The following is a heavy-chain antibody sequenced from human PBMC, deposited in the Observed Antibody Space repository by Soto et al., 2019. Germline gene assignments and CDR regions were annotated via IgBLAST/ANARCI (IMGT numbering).Heavy chain of an antibody. CDR1: GFSLSTSGVG. CDR3: AHRRIAAAINAFDI. D-gene: IGHD6-13*01. V-gene: IGHV2-5*02. Sequence: QITLKESGPPLVKPTQTLTLTCTFSGFSLSTSGVGVGWIRQPPGKALEWLALIYWDDDKRYSPSLKSRLTITKDITKNPVVLTMTNMDPVDTATYDCAHRRIAAAINAFDIWGQETIVTVSS. J-gene: IGHJ3*02. CDR2: IYWDDDK.